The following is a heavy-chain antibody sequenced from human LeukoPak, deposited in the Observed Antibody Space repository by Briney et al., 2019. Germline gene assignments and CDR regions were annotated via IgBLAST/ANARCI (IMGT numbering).Heavy chain of an antibody. J-gene: IGHJ4*02. Sequence: GGSLRLSCAASGFTFSYYTMNWVRQAPGKGLEWVSGISGIGGSTYYADSVKGRFTISRDNSKNTLYLQMNGLRAEDTAVYYCAKTGYCSSTSCYMWGQGTLVTVSS. CDR3: AKTGYCSSTSCYM. V-gene: IGHV3-23*01. D-gene: IGHD2-2*02. CDR2: ISGIGGST. CDR1: GFTFSYYT.